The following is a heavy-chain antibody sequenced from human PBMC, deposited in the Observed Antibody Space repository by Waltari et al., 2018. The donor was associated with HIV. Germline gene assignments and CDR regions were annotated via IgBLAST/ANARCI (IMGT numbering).Heavy chain of an antibody. V-gene: IGHV3-21*01. Sequence: EVQLVESGGGLVKPGGSLRLSCAASGFTLGSYSMNWVRQAPGKGLEWVSFISSSSSYIYYGDSVKGRFTISRDNAKNSLFLQMNSLRVEDTAVYYCARSPGIAATNLIDYWGQGTLVTVSS. J-gene: IGHJ4*02. CDR1: GFTLGSYS. CDR2: ISSSSSYI. D-gene: IGHD2-15*01. CDR3: ARSPGIAATNLIDY.